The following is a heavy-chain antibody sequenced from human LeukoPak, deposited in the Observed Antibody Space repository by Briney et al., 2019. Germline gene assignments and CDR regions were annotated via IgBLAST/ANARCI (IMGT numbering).Heavy chain of an antibody. Sequence: ASVKVSCKASGYTFTGYYMHWGRHAPGQGLEWMGWINPNSGDTKYAQKFQGRVTMTRDTSISTAYMELSRLRSDDTAVYYCATQRGSYLWGTDFDYWGQGTLVTVSS. CDR3: ATQRGSYLWGTDFDY. J-gene: IGHJ4*02. CDR2: INPNSGDT. CDR1: GYTFTGYY. D-gene: IGHD3-16*01. V-gene: IGHV1-2*02.